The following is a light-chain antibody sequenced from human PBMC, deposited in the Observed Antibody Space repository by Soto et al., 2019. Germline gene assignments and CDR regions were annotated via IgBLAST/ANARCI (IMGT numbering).Light chain of an antibody. Sequence: QSVLTQPPSVSGAPGQRVTISCTGSRSNIGAGYDVHWYQQLPGTAPKLLIYGNSNRPSGVPDRFSGSKSGTSASLAITGLKAEDEADYYWPSLDISLSGWVFGGGTKLTVL. CDR3: PSLDISLSGWV. J-gene: IGLJ2*01. V-gene: IGLV1-40*01. CDR1: RSNIGAGYD. CDR2: GNS.